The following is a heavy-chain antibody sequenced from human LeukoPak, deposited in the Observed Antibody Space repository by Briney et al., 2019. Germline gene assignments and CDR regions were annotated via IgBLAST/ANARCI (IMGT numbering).Heavy chain of an antibody. CDR2: ISGSGSST. V-gene: IGHV3-23*01. CDR1: GFTFSGYA. J-gene: IGHJ4*02. CDR3: AKDGGLWVSAHWGDS. Sequence: GGSLRLSCAASGFTFSGYAMSWVRQAPGKGLEWVSGISGSGSSTYYADSVKGRFTISRDNSKNTLYLQMNSLRAEDTAVYYCAKDGGLWVSAHWGDSWGRGTLVTVSS. D-gene: IGHD7-27*01.